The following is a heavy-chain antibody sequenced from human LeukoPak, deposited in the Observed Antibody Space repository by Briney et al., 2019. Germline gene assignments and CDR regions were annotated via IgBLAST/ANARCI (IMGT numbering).Heavy chain of an antibody. V-gene: IGHV6-1*01. CDR1: GDSVSGNSAA. CDR2: TYYRSKWYG. J-gene: IGHJ6*02. CDR3: ARGLYGSGSYYYYYGMDV. Sequence: SQTLSLTCAISGDSVSGNSAAWNWIRQSPSRSLEWLGRTYYRSKWYGDYAVSVKSRITSNPDTSKNQFSLQLNSVTPEDTAVYYCARGLYGSGSYYYYYGMDVWGQGTTVTVSS. D-gene: IGHD3-10*01.